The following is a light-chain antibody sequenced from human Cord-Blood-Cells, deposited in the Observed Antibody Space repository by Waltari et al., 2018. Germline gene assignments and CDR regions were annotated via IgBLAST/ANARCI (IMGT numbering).Light chain of an antibody. V-gene: IGKV3-20*01. CDR3: QQYGSSPRGYT. CDR1: QSVSSSY. Sequence: EIVLTQSPGTLSLSPGESATLSCRASQSVSSSYLDWYQQKPGQAPRLLIYGASSRATGIPDRFSGSGSGTDFTLTISRLEPEDFAVYYCQQYGSSPRGYTFGQGTKLEIK. J-gene: IGKJ2*01. CDR2: GAS.